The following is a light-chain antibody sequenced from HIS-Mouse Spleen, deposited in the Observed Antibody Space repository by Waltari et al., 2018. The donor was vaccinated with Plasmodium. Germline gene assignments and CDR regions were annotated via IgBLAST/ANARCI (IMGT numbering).Light chain of an antibody. V-gene: IGKV3-15*01. Sequence: EIVMTQSPATLSVSPGERATLSCRASQSVSSNLTWYQQKPCQAPRLLIYGASTRATGIPAMLSGSGSGTEFTLTISSLQSEDFAVYYCQQYNNWPFTFGPGTKVDIK. CDR3: QQYNNWPFT. CDR2: GAS. J-gene: IGKJ3*01. CDR1: QSVSSN.